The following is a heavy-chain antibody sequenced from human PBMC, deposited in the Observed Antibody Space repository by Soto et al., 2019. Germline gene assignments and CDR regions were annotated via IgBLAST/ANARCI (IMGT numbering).Heavy chain of an antibody. CDR2: INHSGST. CDR1: GGSFSGYY. D-gene: IGHD2-15*01. V-gene: IGHV4-34*01. Sequence: PSETLSLTCAVYGGSFSGYYWSWIRQPPGKGLEWIGEINHSGSTNYNPSLKSRVTISVDTSKNQFSLKLSSVTAADTAVYYCARDPSQFKSSIVMVVAATPFWYFDYWGQGTLVTVSS. J-gene: IGHJ4*02. CDR3: ARDPSQFKSSIVMVVAATPFWYFDY.